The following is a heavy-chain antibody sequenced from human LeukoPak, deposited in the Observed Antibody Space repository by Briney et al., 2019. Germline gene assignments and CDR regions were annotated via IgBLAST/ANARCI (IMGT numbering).Heavy chain of an antibody. CDR1: GYTFTAYY. J-gene: IGHJ4*02. Sequence: EASVKVSCKASGYTFTAYYMHWVRQAPGQGLEWMGIMNPSGGTTSYAQKFQGRVTMTSDTSTSTVYVELTSLRSEDTAVYYCARGNPVDSWGQGTLVIVSS. CDR3: ARGNPVDS. V-gene: IGHV1-46*01. CDR2: MNPSGGTT.